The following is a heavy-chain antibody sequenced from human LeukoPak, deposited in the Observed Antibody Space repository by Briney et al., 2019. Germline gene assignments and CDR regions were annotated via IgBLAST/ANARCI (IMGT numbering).Heavy chain of an antibody. Sequence: ASVKVSCKASGYIFTNYYMHWVRQAPGQGLEWMGMINPRDGTTSHAQRFQGRVTMTRDTSTSTVYMELSGLSSEDAAFYHCARGALEQYYYDSSGYYPFDYWGQGTLVTVSS. J-gene: IGHJ4*02. CDR1: GYIFTNYY. CDR3: ARGALEQYYYDSSGYYPFDY. D-gene: IGHD3-22*01. V-gene: IGHV1-46*01. CDR2: INPRDGTT.